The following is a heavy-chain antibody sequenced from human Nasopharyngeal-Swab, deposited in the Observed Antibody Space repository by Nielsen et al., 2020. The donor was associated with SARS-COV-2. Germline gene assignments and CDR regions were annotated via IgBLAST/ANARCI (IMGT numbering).Heavy chain of an antibody. CDR3: ASEGSGVFGVVIYAFDI. CDR2: VVPEDGEP. CDR1: GYTLTVLP. Sequence: ASVKVSCKVSGYTLTVLPIHWVRQAPGKGLEWMGPVVPEDGEPIYAQNLQGRVTMTEDTSTYTAYLELSSLRSADTAVYYCASEGSGVFGVVIYAFDIWGPGTLVTVSS. D-gene: IGHD3-3*01. J-gene: IGHJ3*02. V-gene: IGHV1-24*01.